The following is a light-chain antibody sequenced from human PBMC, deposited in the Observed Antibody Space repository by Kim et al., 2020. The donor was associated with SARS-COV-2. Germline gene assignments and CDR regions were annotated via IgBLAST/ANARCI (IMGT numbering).Light chain of an antibody. CDR2: DVS. CDR1: SSDVGGYNY. Sequence: LTQPASVSGSPGQSITISCTGTSSDVGGYNYVSWYQHHPGKAPKLMIFDVSKRPSGVSNRFSGSKSGNTASLTISGLQAEDEADYYCTSYTSSTTYVFGTGTKVTVL. CDR3: TSYTSSTTYV. V-gene: IGLV2-14*03. J-gene: IGLJ1*01.